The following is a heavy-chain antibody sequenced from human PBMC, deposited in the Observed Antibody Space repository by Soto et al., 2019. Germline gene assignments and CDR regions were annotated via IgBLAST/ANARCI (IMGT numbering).Heavy chain of an antibody. Sequence: QVQLQESGPGLVKPSQTLSLTCTVSGGSISSGHYYWSWIRQPPGKGLEWIGYIYYSGSTYYNPSLKSRVTISVDTSKNQFSLKLSSVTAADTAVYYCARNDYGDQKPPFPDYWGQGTLVTVSS. V-gene: IGHV4-30-4*01. CDR1: GGSISSGHYY. J-gene: IGHJ4*02. CDR2: IYYSGST. CDR3: ARNDYGDQKPPFPDY. D-gene: IGHD4-17*01.